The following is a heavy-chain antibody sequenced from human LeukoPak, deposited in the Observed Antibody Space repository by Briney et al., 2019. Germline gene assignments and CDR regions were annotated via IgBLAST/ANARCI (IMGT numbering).Heavy chain of an antibody. D-gene: IGHD1-26*01. CDR3: ARVSGSYTDY. Sequence: SETLSLTCTVSGGSISSYYWSWIRQPAGKGLEWVGPIYTSGSSTYNPSLKSRVTMSVDTSKNQSSLKLSSVTAADTAVYYCARVSGSYTDYWGQGTLVTVSS. CDR1: GGSISSYY. V-gene: IGHV4-4*07. CDR2: IYTSGSS. J-gene: IGHJ4*02.